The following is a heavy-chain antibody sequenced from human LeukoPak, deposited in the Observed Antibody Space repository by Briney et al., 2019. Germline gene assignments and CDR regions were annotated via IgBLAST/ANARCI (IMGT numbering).Heavy chain of an antibody. CDR2: INHSGSI. Sequence: SETLSLTCAVYGGSFSGYYWSWLRQPPGKGLEWIGEINHSGSINYNPSLKSRVIISVDTTKKPFSLKLSSVTAAATAVYYCARRYGDYGWAYYFDYWGQGTLVTVSS. J-gene: IGHJ4*02. D-gene: IGHD4-17*01. CDR3: ARRYGDYGWAYYFDY. V-gene: IGHV4-34*01. CDR1: GGSFSGYY.